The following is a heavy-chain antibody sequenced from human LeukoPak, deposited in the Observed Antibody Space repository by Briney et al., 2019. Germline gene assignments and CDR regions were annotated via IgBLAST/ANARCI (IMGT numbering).Heavy chain of an antibody. CDR1: GGTISSYS. CDR2: IIPILGIA. D-gene: IGHD6-13*01. Sequence: SVKISCKASGGTISSYSISWLRQAPRQKLQWMGRIIPILGIANYAQKFQGRVTITADKSTSTAYMELSSLRSEDTAVYYCARYSGIAAPDYWGQGTLVTVSS. CDR3: ARYSGIAAPDY. V-gene: IGHV1-69*02. J-gene: IGHJ4*02.